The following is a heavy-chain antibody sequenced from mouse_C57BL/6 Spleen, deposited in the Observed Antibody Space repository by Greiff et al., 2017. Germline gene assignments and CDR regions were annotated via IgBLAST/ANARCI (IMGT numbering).Heavy chain of an antibody. CDR3: SGEGHWYFDV. Sequence: EVMLVESGGGLVQPGGSMKLSCVASGFTFSNYWMNWVRQSPEKGLEWVAQIRLKSDNYATHYAESVKGRFTISRDDSKSSVYLQMNNLRAEDTGIYYCSGEGHWYFDVWGTGTTVTVSS. V-gene: IGHV6-3*01. J-gene: IGHJ1*03. CDR2: IRLKSDNYAT. D-gene: IGHD3-3*01. CDR1: GFTFSNYW.